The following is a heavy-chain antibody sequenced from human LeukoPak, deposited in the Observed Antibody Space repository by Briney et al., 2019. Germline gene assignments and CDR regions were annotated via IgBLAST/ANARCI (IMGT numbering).Heavy chain of an antibody. CDR3: AELGITMIGGV. CDR2: ISSSGSTI. V-gene: IGHV3-48*03. J-gene: IGHJ6*04. D-gene: IGHD3-10*02. CDR1: GFTFSSYE. Sequence: GGSLRLSCAASGFTFSSYEMNWVRLAPGKGLEWVSYISSSGSTIYYADSVKGQFTISRDNAKNSLYLQMNSLRAEDTAVYYCAELGITMIGGVWGKGTTVTISS.